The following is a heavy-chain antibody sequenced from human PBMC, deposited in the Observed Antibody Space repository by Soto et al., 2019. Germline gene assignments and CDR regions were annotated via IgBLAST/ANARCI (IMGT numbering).Heavy chain of an antibody. D-gene: IGHD3-9*01. CDR1: GFTFSSYA. V-gene: IGHV3-23*01. J-gene: IGHJ4*02. Sequence: EVQLLESGGGLVQPGGSLRLSCAASGFTFSSYAMSWVRQAPGKGLEWVSAISGSGASTDYADSVKGRFTISRDNSKNTLYLQMNSLRAEDPAVYYCAHFDWFIDYWGQGTLVTVSS. CDR2: ISGSGAST. CDR3: AHFDWFIDY.